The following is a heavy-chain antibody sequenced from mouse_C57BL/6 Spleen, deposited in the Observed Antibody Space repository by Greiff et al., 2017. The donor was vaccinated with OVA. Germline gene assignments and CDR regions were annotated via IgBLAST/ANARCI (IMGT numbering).Heavy chain of an antibody. Sequence: VKLQQPGAELVMPGASVKLSCKASGYTFTSYWMHWVKQRPGQGLEWIGEIDPSDSYTNYNQKFKGKSTLTVDKSSSTAYMQLSSLTSEDSAVYYCARSRITTNYFDYWGQGTTLTVSS. CDR3: ARSRITTNYFDY. CDR2: IDPSDSYT. D-gene: IGHD1-1*01. V-gene: IGHV1-69*01. J-gene: IGHJ2*01. CDR1: GYTFTSYW.